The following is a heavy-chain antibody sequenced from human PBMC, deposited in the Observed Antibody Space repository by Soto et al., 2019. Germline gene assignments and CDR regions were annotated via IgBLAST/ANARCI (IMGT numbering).Heavy chain of an antibody. V-gene: IGHV4-34*01. CDR3: ARGPGYCSGGSCYSGTAEYFQH. CDR1: GGSFSGYY. CDR2: INHSGST. J-gene: IGHJ1*01. Sequence: SETLSLTCAVYGGSFSGYYWSWIRQPPGKGLEWIGEINHSGSTNYNPSLKSRVTISVDTSKNQFSLKLSSVTAADTAVYYCARGPGYCSGGSCYSGTAEYFQHWGQGTLVTAPQ. D-gene: IGHD2-15*01.